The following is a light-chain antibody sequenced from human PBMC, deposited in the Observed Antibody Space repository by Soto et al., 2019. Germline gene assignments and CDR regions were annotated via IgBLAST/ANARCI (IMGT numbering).Light chain of an antibody. J-gene: IGLJ1*01. CDR2: EVS. V-gene: IGLV2-8*01. CDR1: SSNIGGNY. Sequence: QSVLTQPPSASGTPGQRVTISCSGSSSNIGGNYVSWYQQHPGKAPKLMIYEVSKRPSGVPDRFSGSKSGNTASLTVSGLQAEDEADYYCSSYAGYNNYVFGTGTKVTVL. CDR3: SSYAGYNNYV.